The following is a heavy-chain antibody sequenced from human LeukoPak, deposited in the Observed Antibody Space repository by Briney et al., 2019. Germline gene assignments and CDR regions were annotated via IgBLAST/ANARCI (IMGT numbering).Heavy chain of an antibody. V-gene: IGHV4-31*03. D-gene: IGHD5-18*01. CDR2: IYYSGST. J-gene: IGHJ4*02. Sequence: SQTLSLTCTVSGGSISSGGYYWSWIRQHPGKGLEWIGYIYYSGSTYYNPSLKSRVTISVDTSKNQFPLKLSSVTAADTAVYYCARDTAMALDYWGQGTLVTVSS. CDR1: GGSISSGGYY. CDR3: ARDTAMALDY.